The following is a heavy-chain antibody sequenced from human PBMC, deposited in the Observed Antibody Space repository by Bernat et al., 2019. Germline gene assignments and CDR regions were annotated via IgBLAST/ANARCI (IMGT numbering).Heavy chain of an antibody. D-gene: IGHD2-2*01. CDR2: IIPIFGTA. V-gene: IGHV1-69*01. CDR3: ARAGGYCSSTSCYAFDI. CDR1: GGTFSSYA. Sequence: QVQLVQSGAEVKKPGSSVKVSCKASGGTFSSYAISWVRQAPGQGLEWMGGIIPIFGTANYAQKFQGRVTITADESMSTAYMELSSLRSEDTAVYYCARAGGYCSSTSCYAFDIWGQGTMVTVSS. J-gene: IGHJ3*02.